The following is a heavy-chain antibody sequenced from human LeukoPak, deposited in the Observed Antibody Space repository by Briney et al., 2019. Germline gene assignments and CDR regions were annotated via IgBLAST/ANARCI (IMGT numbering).Heavy chain of an antibody. CDR2: ISGSGGST. CDR3: AKDLGIAVAGTPWGLSYYGMDV. D-gene: IGHD6-19*01. CDR1: GFTFSSYA. Sequence: PGGSLRLSCAASGFTFSSYAMSWVRQAPGKGLEWVSAISGSGGSTYYADSVKGRFTISRDNSKNTLYLQMNSLRAEDTAVYYCAKDLGIAVAGTPWGLSYYGMDVWGQGTTVTVSS. V-gene: IGHV3-23*01. J-gene: IGHJ6*02.